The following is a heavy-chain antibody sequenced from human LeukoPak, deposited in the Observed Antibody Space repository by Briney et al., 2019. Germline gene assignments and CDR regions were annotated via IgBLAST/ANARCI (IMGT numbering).Heavy chain of an antibody. Sequence: SETLSLTCAVYGGSLSTYDWSWIRQTPGKGLEWIGKISHGGNTNYNPSLMGRVTISVETSRNQVSLRLSSLTAADTAVDYCARGPSVSYGAWFGTWGQGTLVTGSS. CDR2: ISHGGNT. CDR1: GGSLSTYD. J-gene: IGHJ5*02. V-gene: IGHV4-34*01. CDR3: ARGPSVSYGAWFGT. D-gene: IGHD5/OR15-5a*01.